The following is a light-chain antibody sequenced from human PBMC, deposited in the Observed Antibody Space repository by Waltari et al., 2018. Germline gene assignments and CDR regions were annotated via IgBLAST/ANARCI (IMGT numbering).Light chain of an antibody. Sequence: EVVMTQFPATLSVSLGGSAALSCRASQSVGSNLAWYQHKPGQAPRLLIHGASTRATGIRDRFSGSGSGTDFTLTINSLQSEDFAIYYCQQYNHWPPYTFGQGTKLEI. CDR1: QSVGSN. CDR3: QQYNHWPPYT. V-gene: IGKV3-15*01. CDR2: GAS. J-gene: IGKJ2*01.